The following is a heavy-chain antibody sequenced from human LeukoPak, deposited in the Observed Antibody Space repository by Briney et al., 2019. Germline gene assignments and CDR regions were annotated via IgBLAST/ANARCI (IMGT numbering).Heavy chain of an antibody. CDR1: GFTFSSYA. Sequence: GXXLRLSCAASGFTFSSYAMSWVRQAPGKGLEWVSAISGSGGSTYYADSVKGRFTISRDNSKNTLYLQMNSLRAEDTAVYYCAKRETYYYDSSGYWLDYWGQGTLVTVSS. V-gene: IGHV3-23*01. J-gene: IGHJ4*02. CDR2: ISGSGGST. CDR3: AKRETYYYDSSGYWLDY. D-gene: IGHD3-22*01.